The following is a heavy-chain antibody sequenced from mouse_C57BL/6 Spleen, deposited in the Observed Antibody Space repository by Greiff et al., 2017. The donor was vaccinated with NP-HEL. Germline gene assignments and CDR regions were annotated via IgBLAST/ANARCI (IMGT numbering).Heavy chain of an antibody. CDR1: GFTFSDYG. J-gene: IGHJ2*01. Sequence: EVKLMESGGGLVKPGGSLKLSCAASGFTFSDYGMHWVRQAPEKGLEWVAYISSGSSTIYYADTVKGRFTISRDNAKNTLFLQMTSLRSEDTAMYYCATPFITTVVAPYFDYWGQGTTLTVSS. CDR3: ATPFITTVVAPYFDY. CDR2: ISSGSSTI. V-gene: IGHV5-17*01. D-gene: IGHD1-1*01.